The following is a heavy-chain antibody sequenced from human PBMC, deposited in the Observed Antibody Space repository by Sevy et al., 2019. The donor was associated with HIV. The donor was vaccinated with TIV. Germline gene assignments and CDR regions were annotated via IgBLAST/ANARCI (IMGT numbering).Heavy chain of an antibody. J-gene: IGHJ6*02. Sequence: ASVKVSSKVSGYTLTELSMHWVRQAPGKGLEWMGGFVPEDGETIYAQKFQGRVTMTEDTSTDTAYMELSSLRSEDTAVYYCATRDILTGPISPRGGYYYGMDVWGQGTTVTVSS. CDR1: GYTLTELS. D-gene: IGHD3-9*01. V-gene: IGHV1-24*01. CDR3: ATRDILTGPISPRGGYYYGMDV. CDR2: FVPEDGET.